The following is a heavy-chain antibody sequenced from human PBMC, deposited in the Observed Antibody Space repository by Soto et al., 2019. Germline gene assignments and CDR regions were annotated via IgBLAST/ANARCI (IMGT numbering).Heavy chain of an antibody. D-gene: IGHD6-25*01. CDR1: GGTFSSYA. Sequence: ASVKVSCKASGGTFSSYAISWVRQAPGQGLEWMGGIIPIFGTANYAQKFQGRVTITADESTSTAYMELSSLRSEDTAVYYCARDAPASGYFDYWGQGTLVTVSS. CDR3: ARDAPASGYFDY. J-gene: IGHJ4*02. V-gene: IGHV1-69*13. CDR2: IIPIFGTA.